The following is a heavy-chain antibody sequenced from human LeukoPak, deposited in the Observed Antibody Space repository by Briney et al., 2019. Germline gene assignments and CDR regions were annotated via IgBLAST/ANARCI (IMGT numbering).Heavy chain of an antibody. V-gene: IGHV1-2*02. CDR1: GYTLTGYY. CDR2: INPNSGGT. CDR3: ARDVGGGYDF. D-gene: IGHD5-12*01. Sequence: ASLTVSCTGSGYTLTGYYMHWVRQAPGQGLEWMGWINPNSGGTNYAQKFQGRVTMTRDTSISTAYMELSRLRSDDTAVYYCARDVGGGYDFWGRGTLVTVSS. J-gene: IGHJ4*02.